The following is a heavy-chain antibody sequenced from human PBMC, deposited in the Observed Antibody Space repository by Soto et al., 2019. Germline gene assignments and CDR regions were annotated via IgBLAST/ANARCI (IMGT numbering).Heavy chain of an antibody. Sequence: SVKVSCKVSGCPFSSYALSWVRHAPGQGLEWMGGIIPIFGTANYAQKFQGRVTITADESTSTAYMELSILRSEDTAVYYCASRVVAATLDYYGMDVWGQGTTVTVSS. CDR2: IIPIFGTA. J-gene: IGHJ6*02. D-gene: IGHD2-15*01. CDR1: GCPFSSYA. V-gene: IGHV1-69*01. CDR3: ASRVVAATLDYYGMDV.